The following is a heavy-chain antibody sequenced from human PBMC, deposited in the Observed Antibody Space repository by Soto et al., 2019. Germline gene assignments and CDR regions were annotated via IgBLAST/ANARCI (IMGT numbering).Heavy chain of an antibody. D-gene: IGHD1-7*01. J-gene: IGHJ6*03. Sequence: VSLRLSCVASGFTLSTYEMHWVRQAPGKGLEYVSAISSDGDRTYYANSVKGRFTISRDNSKNTLFLQMGSLRAEDMAVYYCARDRRFRTLDYYYYMDVWGKGTTVTVSS. CDR1: GFTLSTYE. CDR2: ISSDGDRT. V-gene: IGHV3-64*01. CDR3: ARDRRFRTLDYYYYMDV.